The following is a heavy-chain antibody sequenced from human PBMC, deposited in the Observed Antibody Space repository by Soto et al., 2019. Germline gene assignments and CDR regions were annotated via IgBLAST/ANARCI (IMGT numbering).Heavy chain of an antibody. J-gene: IGHJ5*02. CDR1: GCTFTIYA. V-gene: IGHV1-3*01. CDR3: ARAWYQLVSTWFDP. CDR2: INAGNGNT. Sequence: ASVKVSCKASGCTFTIYAMHWVRQAPGQRLEWMGWINAGNGNTKYSQKFQGRVIITRDTSASTVYMQLSNLRSEDTAVYYCARAWYQLVSTWFDPWGQGTQVTVSS. D-gene: IGHD2-2*01.